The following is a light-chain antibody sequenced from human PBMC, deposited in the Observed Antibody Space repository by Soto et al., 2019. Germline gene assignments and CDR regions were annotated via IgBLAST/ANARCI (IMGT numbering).Light chain of an antibody. V-gene: IGKV3-20*01. CDR3: QQYGSSPYT. CDR1: QSVSSSY. Sequence: EIVLTQSPGTLSLSPGERATLSCRASQSVSSSYLAWYQQKPGQAPRLLIYGASSRAPGIPDRFSGSGSGTGFTLTISRLEPEDFAVYYCQQYGSSPYTFGQGTKLEIK. CDR2: GAS. J-gene: IGKJ2*01.